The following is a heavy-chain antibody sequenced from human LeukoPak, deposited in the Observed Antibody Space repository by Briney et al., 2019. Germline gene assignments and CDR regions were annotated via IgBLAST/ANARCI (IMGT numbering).Heavy chain of an antibody. CDR3: ASLVGVPPYSSGWYGQTFRRYNWFDP. V-gene: IGHV4-34*01. D-gene: IGHD6-19*01. J-gene: IGHJ5*02. CDR1: GGSISSYY. Sequence: SETLSLTCTVSGGSISSYYWSWIRQPPGKGLEWIGEINHSGSTNYNPSLKSRVTISVDTSKNQFSLKLSSVTAAVTAVYYCASLVGVPPYSSGWYGQTFRRYNWFDPWGQGTLVTVSS. CDR2: INHSGST.